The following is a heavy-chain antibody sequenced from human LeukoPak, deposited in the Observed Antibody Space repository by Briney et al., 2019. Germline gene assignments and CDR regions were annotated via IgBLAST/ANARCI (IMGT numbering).Heavy chain of an antibody. J-gene: IGHJ3*02. CDR2: IYTSGST. CDR3: ARGSYDSTLPRAFDI. V-gene: IGHV4-61*09. D-gene: IGHD3-22*01. CDR1: GGSISSGSYY. Sequence: SESLSLTCTVSGGSISSGSYYWSWIRQPAGKGLEWIGHIYTSGSTNYNPSLKSRVTISVDTSKNQFSLKLSSVTAADTAVYYCARGSYDSTLPRAFDIWGQGTMVT.